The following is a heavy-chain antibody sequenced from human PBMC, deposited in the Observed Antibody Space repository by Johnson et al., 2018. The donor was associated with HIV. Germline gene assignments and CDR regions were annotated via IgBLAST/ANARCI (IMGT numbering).Heavy chain of an antibody. V-gene: IGHV3-9*01. J-gene: IGHJ3*02. CDR1: GFTFSSYG. CDR3: AREGEPDGFDI. CDR2: ISWHSGSI. Sequence: VQLVESGGGVVQPGGSLRLSCAASGFTFSSYGMHWVRQAPGKGLEWVAGISWHSGSIGYADSVKGRFTISRDNAKNSLYLQMNSLRAEDTDVYYCAREGEPDGFDIWGQGTMVTVSS. D-gene: IGHD3-16*01.